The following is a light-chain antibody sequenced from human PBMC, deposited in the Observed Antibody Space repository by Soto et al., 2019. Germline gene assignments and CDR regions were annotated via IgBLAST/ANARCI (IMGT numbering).Light chain of an antibody. CDR1: QSVSSSY. CDR2: DAS. Sequence: EIVLTQSPGTLSLSPGQRATLSCRASQSVSSSYLAWYQQKPGQAPRLLIYDASSRATGIPDRFGGSGSGTDFTLTISRLEPVDFAVYYCQHYGSSPYTFGQGTKLDI. J-gene: IGKJ2*01. V-gene: IGKV3-20*01. CDR3: QHYGSSPYT.